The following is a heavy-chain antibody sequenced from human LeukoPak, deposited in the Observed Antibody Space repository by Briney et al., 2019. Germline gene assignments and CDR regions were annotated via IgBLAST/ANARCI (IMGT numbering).Heavy chain of an antibody. CDR1: GYTFTSYY. J-gene: IGHJ4*02. V-gene: IGHV1-46*03. D-gene: IGHD3-9*01. CDR2: INPSGGST. Sequence: ASVKVSCKASGYTFTSYYMHWVRQAPGQGLEWMGIINPSGGSTTYAQKFQGRVTMTSDTSTSTVYMELSSLRSDDTAVYYCARRGILTGYMFDYWGQGTLVTVSS. CDR3: ARRGILTGYMFDY.